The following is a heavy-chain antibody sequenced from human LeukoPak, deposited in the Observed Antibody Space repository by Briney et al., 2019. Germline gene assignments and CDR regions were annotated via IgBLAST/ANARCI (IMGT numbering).Heavy chain of an antibody. CDR3: AKGAELLWFGESFGAFDI. CDR1: GFTFSSYA. V-gene: IGHV3-23*01. CDR2: ISGSGGST. D-gene: IGHD3-10*01. J-gene: IGHJ3*02. Sequence: GGSLRLSCAASGFTFSSYATSWVRQAPGKGLEWVSAISGSGGSTYYADSVKGRFTISRDNSKNTLYLQMNSLRAEDTAVYYCAKGAELLWFGESFGAFDIWGQGTMVTVSS.